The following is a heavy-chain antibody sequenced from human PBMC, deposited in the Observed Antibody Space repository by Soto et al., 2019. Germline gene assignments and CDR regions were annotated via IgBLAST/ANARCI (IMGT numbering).Heavy chain of an antibody. CDR2: ISGSGGSA. D-gene: IGHD2-8*02. CDR3: AKDPGEDTYWFDY. J-gene: IGHJ4*02. CDR1: GFTFSSYA. V-gene: IGHV3-23*01. Sequence: GGSLRLSCASSGFTFSSYAMSWVRQAPGKGLEWVSSISGSGGSAYYADSVKGRFTISRDNSKNTLYLQMNSLRAEDTAVYYCAKDPGEDTYWFDYWGQGTLVTVSS.